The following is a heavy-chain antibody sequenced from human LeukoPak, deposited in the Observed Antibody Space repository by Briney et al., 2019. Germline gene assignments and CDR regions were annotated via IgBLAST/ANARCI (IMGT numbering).Heavy chain of an antibody. J-gene: IGHJ5*02. CDR1: GGSISSSSYY. CDR2: IYYSGST. V-gene: IGHV4-61*01. CDR3: ARPYGSGSYSGGWFDP. D-gene: IGHD3-10*01. Sequence: SETLSLTCTVSGGSISSSSYYWSWIRQPPGKGLEWIGYIYYSGSTNYNPSLKSRVTISVDTSKNQFSLKLSSVTAADTAVYYCARPYGSGSYSGGWFDPWGQGTLVTVSS.